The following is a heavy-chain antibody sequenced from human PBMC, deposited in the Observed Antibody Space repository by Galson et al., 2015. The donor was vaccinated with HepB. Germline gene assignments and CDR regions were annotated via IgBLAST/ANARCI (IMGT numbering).Heavy chain of an antibody. CDR1: GYTFTSYG. CDR2: ISAYNGNT. CDR3: ARGPYGYCSSTSCYYYWYFDL. Sequence: SVKVSCKASGYTFTSYGISWVRQAPGQGLEWMGWISAYNGNTNYAQKLQGRVTMTTDTSTSTAYMELRSLRSDDTAVYYCARGPYGYCSSTSCYYYWYFDLWGRGTLVTVSS. V-gene: IGHV1-18*01. J-gene: IGHJ2*01. D-gene: IGHD2-2*03.